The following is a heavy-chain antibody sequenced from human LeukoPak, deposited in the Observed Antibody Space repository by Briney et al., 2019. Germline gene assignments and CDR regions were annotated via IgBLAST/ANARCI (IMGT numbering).Heavy chain of an antibody. CDR1: GYTSTSYG. CDR3: ARAPERLGWFDP. CDR2: ISTYNGNT. J-gene: IGHJ5*02. D-gene: IGHD1-1*01. Sequence: GASVKVSCKASGYTSTSYGISWVRQAPGQGLEWLGWISTYNGNTNYAQKVQGRVTMTTDTSTRTAYMELRSLRSDDTAVYYCARAPERLGWFDPWGQGTLVTVSS. V-gene: IGHV1-18*01.